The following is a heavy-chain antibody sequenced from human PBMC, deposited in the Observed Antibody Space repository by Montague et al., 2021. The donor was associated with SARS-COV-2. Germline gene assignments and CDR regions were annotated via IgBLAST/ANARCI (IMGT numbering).Heavy chain of an antibody. J-gene: IGHJ4*02. CDR3: SRGHIYGPFNL. CDR2: INRNGDTT. CDR1: GFTFDDYG. V-gene: IGHV3-20*04. Sequence: SLRLSCAASGFTFDDYGMSWVRQAPGKGLEWVSGINRNGDTTDYXDSVKGRFIISRDNVKNSLYLQMNSLRAEDTALYYCSRGHIYGPFNLWGQGTLVTVTS. D-gene: IGHD5-18*01.